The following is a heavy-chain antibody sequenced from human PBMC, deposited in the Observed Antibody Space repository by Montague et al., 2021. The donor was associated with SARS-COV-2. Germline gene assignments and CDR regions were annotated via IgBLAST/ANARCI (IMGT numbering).Heavy chain of an antibody. CDR1: GGSISSNLFY. Sequence: SETLSLTCTVSGGSISSNLFYWGWIRQPPGKGLEWIGSIYYSGSTYYXPSLKSRVTISVDTSKNQFSLELSSVTAADTAVYYCARVGRQQLVRLSGMDVWGQGTTVTVSS. D-gene: IGHD6-13*01. CDR3: ARVGRQQLVRLSGMDV. J-gene: IGHJ6*02. CDR2: IYYSGST. V-gene: IGHV4-39*07.